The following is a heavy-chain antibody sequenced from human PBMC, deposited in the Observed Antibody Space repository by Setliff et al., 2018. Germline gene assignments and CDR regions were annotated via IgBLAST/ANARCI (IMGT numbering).Heavy chain of an antibody. D-gene: IGHD6-19*01. V-gene: IGHV3-20*01. CDR1: GFTFEDYA. Sequence: LRLSCAASGFTFEDYAMSWVRQVPGKGLEWVSGINWNGGNTGYADSVKGRFTISRDNARKSLFLQMNSLRAEDTAFYHCARDPRKGIAVAGWFDPWGQGTLVTVSS. CDR3: ARDPRKGIAVAGWFDP. CDR2: INWNGGNT. J-gene: IGHJ5*02.